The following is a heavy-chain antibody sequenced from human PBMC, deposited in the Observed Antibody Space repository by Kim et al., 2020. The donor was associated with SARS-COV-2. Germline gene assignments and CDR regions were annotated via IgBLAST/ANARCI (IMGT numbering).Heavy chain of an antibody. CDR3: AREGPDYGDYGYYYYMDV. CDR2: ISYDGSNK. CDR1: GFTFSSYA. Sequence: GGSLRLSCAASGFTFSSYAMHWVRQAPGKGLEWVAVISYDGSNKYYADSVKGRFTISRDNSKNTLYLQMNSLRAEDTAVYYCAREGPDYGDYGYYYYMDV. D-gene: IGHD4-17*01. V-gene: IGHV3-30-3*01. J-gene: IGHJ6*03.